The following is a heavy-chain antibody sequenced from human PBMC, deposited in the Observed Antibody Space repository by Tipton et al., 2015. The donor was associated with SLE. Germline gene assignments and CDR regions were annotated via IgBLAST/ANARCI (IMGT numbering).Heavy chain of an antibody. CDR3: AKTHCGGDCPSYFDF. Sequence: SLRLSCAASGFTFSSYEMNWVRQAPGKGLEWVSYISSSGSTIYYADSVKGRFTISRDNAKNSLYLQMNSLRGEDTAYYYCAKTHCGGDCPSYFDFWGQGTLVTVSS. CDR2: ISSSGSTI. D-gene: IGHD2-21*02. V-gene: IGHV3-48*03. J-gene: IGHJ4*02. CDR1: GFTFSSYE.